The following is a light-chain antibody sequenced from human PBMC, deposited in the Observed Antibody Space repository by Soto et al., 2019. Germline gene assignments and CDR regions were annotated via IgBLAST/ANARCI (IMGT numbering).Light chain of an antibody. J-gene: IGKJ4*01. CDR1: EGISGR. Sequence: IQLTQSPSSLSASVGDRVTITCRASEGISGRLAWYQRKPGKVPTLLISPASSFQSGVPSRFSGSSSGTDFSLNIPSLQPQDFASYYCLQLYRYPLTFGGGTTVHIK. CDR2: PAS. CDR3: LQLYRYPLT. V-gene: IGKV1-9*01.